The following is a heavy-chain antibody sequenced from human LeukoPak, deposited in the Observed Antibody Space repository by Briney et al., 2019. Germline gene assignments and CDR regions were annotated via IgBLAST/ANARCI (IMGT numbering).Heavy chain of an antibody. CDR2: LCSDGNT. Sequence: GGSLRLSCAASGFAVITNDMTWVRQAPGKGLEWVSVLCSDGNTKYADSVQGRFTISRDNSKNTLYLEMNSLSPDDTSVYYCARGVEPLAANTLAYWGQGTLVTVSS. CDR3: ARGVEPLAANTLAY. CDR1: GFAVITND. J-gene: IGHJ4*02. D-gene: IGHD1-14*01. V-gene: IGHV3-53*01.